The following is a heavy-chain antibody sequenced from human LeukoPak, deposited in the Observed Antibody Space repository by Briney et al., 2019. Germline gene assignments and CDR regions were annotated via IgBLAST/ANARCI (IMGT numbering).Heavy chain of an antibody. CDR1: GFTFSCDS. D-gene: IGHD6-13*01. CDR2: ISSSSSYI. V-gene: IGHV3-21*01. J-gene: IGHJ5*02. CDR3: ARDREAVQQLVNNWFDP. Sequence: GGSLRLSCAASGFTFSCDSMNWVPQAPGKGLEWVSSISSSSSYIYYADSVKGRFTIYRDNAKNSLYLQMNSLRAEDTAVYYCARDREAVQQLVNNWFDPWGQGTLVTVSS.